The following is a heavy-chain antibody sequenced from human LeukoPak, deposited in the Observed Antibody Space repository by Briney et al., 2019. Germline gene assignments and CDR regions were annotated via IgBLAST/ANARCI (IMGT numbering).Heavy chain of an antibody. CDR1: GFTLSYAW. CDR2: IKMKIDGEIT. CDR3: TAADKYHY. V-gene: IGHV3-15*01. D-gene: IGHD2-15*01. Sequence: GGSLRLSCAASGFTLSYAWMSWVRQAPGKGLDWVGRIKMKIDGEITDYAAPVKGRFTISRDDSKNTLYLHMNSLKTEDTAVYYCTAADKYHYWGQGTLVTVSS. J-gene: IGHJ4*02.